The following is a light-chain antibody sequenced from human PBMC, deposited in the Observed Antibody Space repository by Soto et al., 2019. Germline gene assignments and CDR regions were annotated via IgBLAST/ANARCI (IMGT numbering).Light chain of an antibody. CDR2: DVS. CDR3: SSYTSGSTLVV. CDR1: SSDVGGYNY. V-gene: IGLV2-14*01. Sequence: QSALTQPASVSASPGQSITISCTGTSSDVGGYNYFYWYQQHPGKPPILMIYDVSNQPSGVSDRVSGSKSGNTASLTISGPQAEAEADYYCSSYTSGSTLVVFGGGTKLTVL. J-gene: IGLJ2*01.